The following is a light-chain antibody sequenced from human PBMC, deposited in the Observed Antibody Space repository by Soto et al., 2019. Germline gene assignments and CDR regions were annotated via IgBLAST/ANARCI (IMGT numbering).Light chain of an antibody. V-gene: IGLV1-47*01. J-gene: IGLJ3*02. CDR1: SYNVGKNL. CDR3: AAWDDSISSWV. Sequence: QSVLTQPPSASGTPGQRVTISCSGGSYNVGKNLVYWYQQRPGTAPKLIIFKSNQRPSGVPYRFSGSNSGSSASLAISGLRSEDEADDFCAAWDDSISSWVFGGGTKVTVL. CDR2: KSN.